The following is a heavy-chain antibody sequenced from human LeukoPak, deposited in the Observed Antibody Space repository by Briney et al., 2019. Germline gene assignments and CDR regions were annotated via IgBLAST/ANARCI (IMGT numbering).Heavy chain of an antibody. V-gene: IGHV4-61*02. CDR3: ARELGYSGSYRDAFDI. CDR2: IYTSGST. Sequence: SETLSLTCTVSGGSISSGSYYWSWIRQPAGKGLEWIGRIYTSGSTDYNPSLKSRVTISVDTSKNQFSLKLSSVTAADTAVYYCARELGYSGSYRDAFDIWGQGTMVAVSS. CDR1: GGSISSGSYY. D-gene: IGHD1-26*01. J-gene: IGHJ3*02.